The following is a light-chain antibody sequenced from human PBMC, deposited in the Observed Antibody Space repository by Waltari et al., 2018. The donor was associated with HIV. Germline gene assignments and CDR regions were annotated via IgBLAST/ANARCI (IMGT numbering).Light chain of an antibody. CDR3: QQYGSSPWT. CDR2: GAS. V-gene: IGKV3-20*01. Sequence: EIVLTQSPGTPSLSQGERATLPCRASQSVSSSYLAWYQQKPGQAPRLLIYGASSRATGIPDRFSGSGSGTDFTLTISRLEPEDFAVYYCQQYGSSPWTFGQGTKVEIK. J-gene: IGKJ1*01. CDR1: QSVSSSY.